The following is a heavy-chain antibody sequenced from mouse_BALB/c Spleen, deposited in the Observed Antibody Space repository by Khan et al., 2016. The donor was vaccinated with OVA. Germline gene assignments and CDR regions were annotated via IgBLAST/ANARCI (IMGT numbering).Heavy chain of an antibody. CDR2: INTHSGVP. D-gene: IGHD2-5*01. V-gene: IGHV9-4*02. CDR1: GYTFTTAG. Sequence: QIQLVQSGPELKKPGETVRISCKASGYTFTTAGIQWVQKMPGKGLKWIGWINTHSGVPKYAEDFKGRFAFSLEISVNTAYLQITNLKNEDTATYFGARGGGAYHRNGGGAMGDWGQRNSVNVFS. J-gene: IGHJ4*01. CDR3: ARGGGAYHRNGGGAMGD.